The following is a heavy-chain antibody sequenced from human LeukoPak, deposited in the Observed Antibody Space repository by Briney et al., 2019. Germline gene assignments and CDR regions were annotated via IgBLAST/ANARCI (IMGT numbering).Heavy chain of an antibody. CDR3: ASDPYGDYLVDP. CDR1: GFTFSRYW. D-gene: IGHD4-17*01. V-gene: IGHV3-74*01. Sequence: GGPLRLPCAASGFTFSRYWKLWLPRSPGKALVGVSRINSDGGSRSYADSVKGRFTISRDNAKNTLYLQMNSLRAEDTAVYYCASDPYGDYLVDPWGQGTLVTVSS. CDR2: INSDGGSR. J-gene: IGHJ5*02.